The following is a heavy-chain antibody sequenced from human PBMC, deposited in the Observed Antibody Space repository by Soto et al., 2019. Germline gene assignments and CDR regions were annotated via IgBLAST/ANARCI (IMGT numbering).Heavy chain of an antibody. Sequence: EVQLLESGGGLVQPGGSLRLSCAASGFTFSSYAMSWVRQAPGKGLEWVSAISGSGGSTYYADSVKGRFTISRDKSKNTLYLQMNSLRAEDTAVYYCAKGSTLYLSVSYFDYWGQGTLVTVSS. V-gene: IGHV3-23*01. CDR3: AKGSTLYLSVSYFDY. J-gene: IGHJ4*02. CDR1: GFTFSSYA. D-gene: IGHD3-10*01. CDR2: ISGSGGST.